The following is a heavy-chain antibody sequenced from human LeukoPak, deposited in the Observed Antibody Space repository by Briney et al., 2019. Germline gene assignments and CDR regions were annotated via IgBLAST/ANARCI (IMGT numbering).Heavy chain of an antibody. CDR2: ISGSGGST. CDR1: GFTFSSYA. J-gene: IGHJ4*02. Sequence: GGSLRLSCAAPGFTFSSYAMSWVRQAPGKGLEWVSAISGSGGSTYYADSVKGRFTISRDNSKNTLYLQMNSLRAEDTAVYYCAKVLLWFGEYYFDYWGQGTLVTVSS. CDR3: AKVLLWFGEYYFDY. D-gene: IGHD3-10*01. V-gene: IGHV3-23*01.